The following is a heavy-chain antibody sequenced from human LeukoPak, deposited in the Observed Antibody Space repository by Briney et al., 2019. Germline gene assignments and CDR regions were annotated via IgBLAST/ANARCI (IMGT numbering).Heavy chain of an antibody. J-gene: IGHJ4*02. V-gene: IGHV3-73*01. CDR1: GFTFSDSA. CDR2: IRSKANTYAT. D-gene: IGHD3-10*01. CDR3: TRLTMVRGLILYFDY. Sequence: PGGPLRLSCAASGFTFSDSAMHWVRQASGKGLEWVGRIRSKANTYATAYAASVKGRFTISRDDSKNTAYLQMTSLKTEDTAVYYCTRLTMVRGLILYFDYWSQGTLVTVSS.